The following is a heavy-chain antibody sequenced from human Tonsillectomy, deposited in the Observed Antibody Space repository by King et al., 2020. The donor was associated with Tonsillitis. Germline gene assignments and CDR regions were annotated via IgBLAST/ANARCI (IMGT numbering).Heavy chain of an antibody. V-gene: IGHV3-30*04. CDR2: ISYDGSNK. J-gene: IGHJ4*02. CDR1: GFTFSSYA. D-gene: IGHD3-10*01. Sequence: VQLVESGGGVVQPGRSLRLSCAASGFTFSSYALHWVRQAPGKGLEWVAVISYDGSNKYYADSVKGRFTISRDNSKNTLYLQMNSLRAEETAVYYCARGPYRKPMAWVDYWGQGTLVTVSS. CDR3: ARGPYRKPMAWVDY.